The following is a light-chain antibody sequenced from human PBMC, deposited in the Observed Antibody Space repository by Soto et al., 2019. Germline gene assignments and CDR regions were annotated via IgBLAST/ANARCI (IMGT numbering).Light chain of an antibody. Sequence: EIVLTQSPATLSLSPGERATLSCRASQSVTRSLAWFQQKPGQAPRLLIYDASNRATDIPARFSGSGSGTDFALAISSLEPEDFAVYYCQHRRDWPLTFGPGNKVDI. CDR3: QHRRDWPLT. CDR1: QSVTRS. J-gene: IGKJ3*01. V-gene: IGKV3-11*01. CDR2: DAS.